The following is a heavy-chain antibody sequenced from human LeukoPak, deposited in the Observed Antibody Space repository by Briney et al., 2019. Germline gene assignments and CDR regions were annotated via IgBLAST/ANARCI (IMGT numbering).Heavy chain of an antibody. Sequence: SQTLSLTCTVSGGSISSGFYYWGWFRQPPGKGLEWIGTIYSSGSTYYNPSLKSRVTTSVDTSKNQFSLKLSSVTAADTAVYYCARSQLGNFFDYWGQGTLVTVSS. D-gene: IGHD7-27*01. V-gene: IGHV4-39*07. CDR1: GGSISSGFYY. J-gene: IGHJ4*02. CDR2: IYSSGST. CDR3: ARSQLGNFFDY.